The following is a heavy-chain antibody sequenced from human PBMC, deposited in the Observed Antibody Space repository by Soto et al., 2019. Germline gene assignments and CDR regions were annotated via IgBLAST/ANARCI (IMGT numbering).Heavy chain of an antibody. J-gene: IGHJ5*02. D-gene: IGHD6-19*01. CDR3: ARDVVTAVAGSVNWFDP. Sequence: QVQLVESGGGVVQSGRSLTLSCAASGFSLRTYGMQWLRRAPGKGLDWVAFIWYDGTKKFYANSVKGRSTISKDNSNNILYLQMSGLRAEDTAVYYCARDVVTAVAGSVNWFDPWGQGTLVTVSS. V-gene: IGHV3-33*01. CDR2: IWYDGTKK. CDR1: GFSLRTYG.